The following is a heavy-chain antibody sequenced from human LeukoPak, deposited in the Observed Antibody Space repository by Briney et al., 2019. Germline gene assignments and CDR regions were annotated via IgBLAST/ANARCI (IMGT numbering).Heavy chain of an antibody. J-gene: IGHJ4*02. CDR3: ARDGRPLDY. CDR2: ISYDGSNK. V-gene: IGHV3-30*04. CDR1: GFTFSSYA. Sequence: GSLRLSCAASGFTFSSYAMHWVRQAPGKGLEWVAVISYDGSNKYYADSVKGRFTISRDNSKNTLYLQMNSLRAEDTAVYYCARDGRPLDYWGQGTLVTVSS.